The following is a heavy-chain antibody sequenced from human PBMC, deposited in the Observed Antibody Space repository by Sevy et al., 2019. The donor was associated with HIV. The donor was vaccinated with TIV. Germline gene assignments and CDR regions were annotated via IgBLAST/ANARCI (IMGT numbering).Heavy chain of an antibody. CDR3: AIVGLRYFSGSSVYQEEWFDP. CDR1: GYTLTKLS. V-gene: IGHV1-24*01. J-gene: IGHJ5*02. Sequence: ASVNVSCKVSGYTLTKLSIHWVRQAPGKGLEWMGNSDPQHGETIYSQNFQGRVTMTEDTSTDTAFMELSSLTSEDTALYYCAIVGLRYFSGSSVYQEEWFDPWGQGTLVTVSS. CDR2: SDPQHGET. D-gene: IGHD2-15*01.